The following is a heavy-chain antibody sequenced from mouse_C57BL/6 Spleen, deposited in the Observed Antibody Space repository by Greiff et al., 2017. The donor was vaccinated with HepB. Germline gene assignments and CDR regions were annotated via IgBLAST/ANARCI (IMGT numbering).Heavy chain of an antibody. CDR3: ARGGRGDYYAMDY. CDR1: GYTFTSYD. V-gene: IGHV1-85*01. J-gene: IGHJ4*01. D-gene: IGHD1-1*01. Sequence: QVQLKQSGPELVKPGASVKLSCKASGYTFTSYDINWVKQRPGQGLEWIGWIYPRDGSTKYNEKFKGKATLTVDTSSSTAYMELHSLTSEDSAVYFCARGGRGDYYAMDYWGQGTSVTVSS. CDR2: IYPRDGST.